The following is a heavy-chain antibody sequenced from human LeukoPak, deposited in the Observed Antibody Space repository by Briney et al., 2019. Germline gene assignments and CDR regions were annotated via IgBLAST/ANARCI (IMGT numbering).Heavy chain of an antibody. Sequence: PSETLSLTCTVSGGSISGSYWSWIRQPPGKGLEWTAYMYNSGSTNYNPSLKSRVTISVDTSKNQFSLKLSSLTAADTAIYYCARGIESYVDYGYWGQGILVTVSS. V-gene: IGHV4-59*01. CDR3: ARGIESYVDYGY. J-gene: IGHJ4*02. CDR2: MYNSGST. CDR1: GGSISGSY. D-gene: IGHD4-17*01.